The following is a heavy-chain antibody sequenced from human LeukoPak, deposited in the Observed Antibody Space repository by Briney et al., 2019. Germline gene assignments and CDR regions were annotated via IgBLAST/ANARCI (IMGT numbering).Heavy chain of an antibody. CDR2: ISYDGSNK. Sequence: GGSLRLSCAASGFIFGSYAMHWVRQAPGKGLEWVAIISYDGSNKYYADSVKGRFTISRDKSKNTLYLQMNSLRAEDTAVYYCARDRIAAAGTVGYYYYGMDVWGQGTTVTVSS. CDR1: GFIFGSYA. V-gene: IGHV3-30-3*01. CDR3: ARDRIAAAGTVGYYYYGMDV. D-gene: IGHD6-13*01. J-gene: IGHJ6*02.